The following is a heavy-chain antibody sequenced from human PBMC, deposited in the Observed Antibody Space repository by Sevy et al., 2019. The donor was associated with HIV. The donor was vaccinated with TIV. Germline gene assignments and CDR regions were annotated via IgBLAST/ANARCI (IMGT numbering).Heavy chain of an antibody. CDR2: ITSSGSSI. J-gene: IGHJ5*02. Sequence: GGSLRLSCAASGFTFSNYEMNWVRQAPGKGLEWVSHITSSGSSIYYADSVKGRFTISRDNAKNSLFLQMNSLRVEDTAVYYCARNGGAYDTVFDPWGQGTLVTVSS. D-gene: IGHD3-22*01. V-gene: IGHV3-48*03. CDR3: ARNGGAYDTVFDP. CDR1: GFTFSNYE.